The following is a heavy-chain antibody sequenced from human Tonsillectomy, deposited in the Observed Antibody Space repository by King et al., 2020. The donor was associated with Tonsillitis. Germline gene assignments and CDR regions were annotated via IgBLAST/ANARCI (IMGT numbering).Heavy chain of an antibody. CDR2: IYYSGST. J-gene: IGHJ5*02. V-gene: IGHV4-59*01. Sequence: QLQESGPGLVKPSETLSLTCTVSGGSISSYYWSWIRQPPGKGLEWIGYIYYSGSTNYNPSLKSRVTISVDTSKNQFSLKLSSVTAADTAVYYCARGHNHYYHSNTYWFDPWGQGTLVTVSS. CDR3: ARGHNHYYHSNTYWFDP. D-gene: IGHD3-22*01. CDR1: GGSISSYY.